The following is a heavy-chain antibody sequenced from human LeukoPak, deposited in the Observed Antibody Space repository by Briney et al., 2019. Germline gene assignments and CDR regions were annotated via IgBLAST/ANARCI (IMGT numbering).Heavy chain of an antibody. CDR3: ARGYYDSSGPPGY. D-gene: IGHD3-22*01. CDR2: ISSSSSYI. Sequence: GGSLRLSCAASGFTFSSYSMNWVRQAPGKGLEWVSSISSSSSYIYYADSVKGRFTISRDNAKNSLYLQMNSLRAEDTAVCYCARGYYDSSGPPGYWGQGTLVTVSS. J-gene: IGHJ4*02. V-gene: IGHV3-21*01. CDR1: GFTFSSYS.